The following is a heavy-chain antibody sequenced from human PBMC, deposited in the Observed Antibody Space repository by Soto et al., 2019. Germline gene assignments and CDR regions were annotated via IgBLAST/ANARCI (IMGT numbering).Heavy chain of an antibody. J-gene: IGHJ6*02. CDR1: GFTFSSYA. V-gene: IGHV3-30-3*01. CDR3: ARDYYRFNSGYGFSMDV. CDR2: ISYDGSNK. D-gene: IGHD5-12*01. Sequence: QVQLVESGGGVVQPGRSLRLSCAASGFTFSSYAMQWVRQAPGKGLEWVAVISYDGSNKYYADSVKGRFTISRDNFKNTLYLQMNSLRAEDTAVYYCARDYYRFNSGYGFSMDVWGQGTTVTVSS.